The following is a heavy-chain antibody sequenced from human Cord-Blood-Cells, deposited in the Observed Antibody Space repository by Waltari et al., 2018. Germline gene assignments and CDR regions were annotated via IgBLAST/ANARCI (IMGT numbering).Heavy chain of an antibody. V-gene: IGHV2-5*02. CDR3: ALRHSSSSFDY. Sequence: QITLKESGPTLVKPTQTLTLTCTFSGFSLSTSGVGVGWIRQPPGKALEWLALIYWDNDKRYRPSLKSRLTLTKDTSKTQVVLTMTNMDLVDTATYYGALRHSSSSFDYWGQGILVTVSS. J-gene: IGHJ4*02. CDR2: IYWDNDK. CDR1: GFSLSTSGVG. D-gene: IGHD6-6*01.